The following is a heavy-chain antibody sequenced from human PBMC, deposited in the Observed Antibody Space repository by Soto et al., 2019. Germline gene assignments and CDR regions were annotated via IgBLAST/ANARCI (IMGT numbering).Heavy chain of an antibody. V-gene: IGHV1-18*04. Sequence: ASVKVSCKASGYTFTSYGISWVRQAPGQGLEWMGWISAYNGNTNYAQKLQGRVTMTTDTSTSTAYMELRSLRSDDTAVYYCARGTAYYDILTGYLDYWGQRTLVTVSS. CDR3: ARGTAYYDILTGYLDY. CDR2: ISAYNGNT. J-gene: IGHJ4*02. D-gene: IGHD3-9*01. CDR1: GYTFTSYG.